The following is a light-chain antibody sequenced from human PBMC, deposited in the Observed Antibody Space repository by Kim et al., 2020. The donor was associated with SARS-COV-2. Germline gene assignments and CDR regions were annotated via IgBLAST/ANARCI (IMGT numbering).Light chain of an antibody. Sequence: GQSVTISCTGTSSDVGGYNHVTWYQQHPGKAPKLMIYEVSKRPSGVPDRFSGSKSGNTASLTVSGLQVEDEADYYCSSFAGGGNYVFGSGTKGTVL. CDR1: SSDVGGYNH. V-gene: IGLV2-8*01. CDR2: EVS. CDR3: SSFAGGGNYV. J-gene: IGLJ1*01.